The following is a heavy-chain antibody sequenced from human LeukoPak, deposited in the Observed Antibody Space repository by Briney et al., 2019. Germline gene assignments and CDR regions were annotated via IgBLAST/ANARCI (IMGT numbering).Heavy chain of an antibody. CDR2: IIPIFGTA. CDR3: ARSEGCCSGGSCPDRRYYYYYYYMDV. Sequence: ASVKVSCKASGGTFSSYAINWVRQAPGQGLEWMGGIIPIFGTANYAQKFQGRVTITTDESTSTAYMELSSLRSEDTAVYYCARSEGCCSGGSCPDRRYYYYYYYMDVWGKGTTVTVSS. V-gene: IGHV1-69*05. J-gene: IGHJ6*03. D-gene: IGHD2-15*01. CDR1: GGTFSSYA.